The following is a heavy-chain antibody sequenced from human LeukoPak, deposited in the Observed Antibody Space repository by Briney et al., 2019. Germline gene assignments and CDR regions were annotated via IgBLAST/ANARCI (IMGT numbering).Heavy chain of an antibody. V-gene: IGHV3-30*04. CDR1: GFTFSSYA. CDR2: ISYDGSNK. J-gene: IGHJ3*02. D-gene: IGHD3-10*01. Sequence: PGRSLRLSCAASGFTFSSYAMHWVRQAPGKGLEWVTIISYDGSNKYYADSVKGRFTISRDNAKNTLYLQMSSLRAEDTAVYYCARDRGSPDSFDIWGQGTMVTVSS. CDR3: ARDRGSPDSFDI.